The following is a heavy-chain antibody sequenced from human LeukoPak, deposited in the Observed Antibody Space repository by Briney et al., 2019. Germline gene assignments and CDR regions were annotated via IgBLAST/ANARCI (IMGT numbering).Heavy chain of an antibody. Sequence: GGSPRLSCAASGFTLSSYAMSWVRQAPGKGLEWVSAISGSGGSTYYADSVKGRFTISRDNSKNTLYLQMNSLRAEDTAVYYCAKGGSGFGAFDIWGQGTMVTVSS. D-gene: IGHD5-12*01. J-gene: IGHJ3*02. CDR1: GFTLSSYA. CDR2: ISGSGGST. CDR3: AKGGSGFGAFDI. V-gene: IGHV3-23*01.